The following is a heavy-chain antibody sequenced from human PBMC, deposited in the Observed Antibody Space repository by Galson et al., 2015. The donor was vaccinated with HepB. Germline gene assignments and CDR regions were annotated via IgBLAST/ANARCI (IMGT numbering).Heavy chain of an antibody. Sequence: SVKVSCKASGYTFTSYAMNWVRQAPGQGLEWMGWINTNTGNPTYAQGFTGRFVFSLDTSVSTAYLQISSLKAEDTAVYYCARDVLLWFGEGFNWFDPWGQGTLVTVSS. J-gene: IGHJ5*02. D-gene: IGHD3-10*01. V-gene: IGHV7-4-1*02. CDR2: INTNTGNP. CDR1: GYTFTSYA. CDR3: ARDVLLWFGEGFNWFDP.